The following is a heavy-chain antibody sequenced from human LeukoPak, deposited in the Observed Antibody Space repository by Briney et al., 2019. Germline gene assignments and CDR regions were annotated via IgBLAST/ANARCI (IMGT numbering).Heavy chain of an antibody. Sequence: GGSLRLSCVASAFTFSTYDMTWVRQAPGKGVEWVSSISDSGRYIFTADSMRGRFTISRDNSANTLYLQMYSLRVDDTATYFCAGKLPGATYYFDSWGQGTLVTVSS. D-gene: IGHD2-21*01. CDR2: ISDSGRYI. J-gene: IGHJ4*02. CDR3: AGKLPGATYYFDS. CDR1: AFTFSTYD. V-gene: IGHV3-23*01.